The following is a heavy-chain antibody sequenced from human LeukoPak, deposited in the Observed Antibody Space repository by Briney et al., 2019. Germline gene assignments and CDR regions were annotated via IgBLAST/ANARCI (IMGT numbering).Heavy chain of an antibody. CDR2: ISGSGGRT. CDR3: AKSYASGSFYDY. V-gene: IGHV3-23*01. D-gene: IGHD3-10*01. J-gene: IGHJ4*02. Sequence: GGSLRLSCAASGFTFSSYAMSRVRQAPGKGLEWVSNISGSGGRTYYADSVKGRFTISRDNSKNTLSLQMNNLRADDTAVYYCAKSYASGSFYDYWGQGTLVTVSS. CDR1: GFTFSSYA.